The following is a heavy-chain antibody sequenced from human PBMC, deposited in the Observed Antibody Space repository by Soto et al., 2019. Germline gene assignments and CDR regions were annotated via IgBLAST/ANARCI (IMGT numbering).Heavy chain of an antibody. J-gene: IGHJ4*02. CDR2: IYYGRSA. D-gene: IGHD3-22*01. CDR3: ALRSMAVVPEY. V-gene: IGHV4-4*02. Sequence: PSETLSLTCAFSGCSISSSNWWSWVRQPPGKGLEWIGEIYYGRSANYNPSLKSRVTLSVDTSTNQCSLTLSSMTAADTAVYYCALRSMAVVPEYWGQGTLVTVSS. CDR1: GCSISSSNW.